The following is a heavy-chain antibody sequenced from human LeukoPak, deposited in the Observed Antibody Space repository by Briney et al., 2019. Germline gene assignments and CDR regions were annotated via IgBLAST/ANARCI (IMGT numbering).Heavy chain of an antibody. CDR2: ISYDGSNK. D-gene: IGHD3-22*01. J-gene: IGHJ4*02. Sequence: PGGSLRLSCAASRFTFSSYAMHWVRQAPGKGLEWVAVISYDGSNKYYADSVKGRFTISRDNSKNTLYLQMNSLRAEDTAVYYCARDLGLESAPYDSSGYPTPRGKRYYFDYWGQGTLVTVSS. V-gene: IGHV3-30*04. CDR1: RFTFSSYA. CDR3: ARDLGLESAPYDSSGYPTPRGKRYYFDY.